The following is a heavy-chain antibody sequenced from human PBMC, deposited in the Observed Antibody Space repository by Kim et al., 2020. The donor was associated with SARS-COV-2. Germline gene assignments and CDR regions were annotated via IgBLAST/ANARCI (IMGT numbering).Heavy chain of an antibody. V-gene: IGHV3-73*01. CDR2: IRSKANSYAT. D-gene: IGHD6-6*01. CDR3: TRRGQLVPVQGDNYYYYGMDV. J-gene: IGHJ6*02. Sequence: GGSLRLSCAASGFTFSGSAMHWVRQASGKGLEWVGRIRSKANSYATAYAASVKGRFTISRDDSKNTAYLQMNSLKTEDTAVYYCTRRGQLVPVQGDNYYYYGMDVWGQGTTVTVSS. CDR1: GFTFSGSA.